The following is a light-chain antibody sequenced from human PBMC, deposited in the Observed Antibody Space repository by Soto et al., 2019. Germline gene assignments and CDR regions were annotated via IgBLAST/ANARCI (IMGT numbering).Light chain of an antibody. CDR3: QQYGSSGT. CDR2: GAS. CDR1: KSVSNNY. J-gene: IGKJ1*01. Sequence: EIVLTQSPGTLSMSTGERATLSCRASKSVSNNYLAWYQQKPGQAPRLLIYGASNRATGIQDRFSGSGSGTDFTLTISRLEPEDFAVYYCQQYGSSGTFGQGTKVDIK. V-gene: IGKV3-20*01.